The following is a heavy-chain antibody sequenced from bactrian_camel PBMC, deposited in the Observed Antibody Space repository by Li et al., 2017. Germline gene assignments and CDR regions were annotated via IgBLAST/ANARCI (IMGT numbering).Heavy chain of an antibody. D-gene: IGHD2*01. CDR3: AARAGGCASYALAADYYY. Sequence: VQLVESGGGSVQAGGSLRLSCVASGYTYDNHWMAWFRQPPGKERAEVAVKEREGVAAINGDGRTTYAAPVQGRFTISRDNGKNTLYLQMNSVKPEDSGMYYCAARAGGCASYALAADYYYWGQGTQVTVS. V-gene: IGHV3S26*01. CDR1: GYTYDNHW. J-gene: IGHJ4*01. CDR2: AINGDGRT.